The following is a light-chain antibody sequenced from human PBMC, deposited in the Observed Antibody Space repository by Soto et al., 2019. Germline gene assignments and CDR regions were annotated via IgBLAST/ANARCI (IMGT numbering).Light chain of an antibody. V-gene: IGKV3-20*01. CDR1: QTVNNDY. CDR3: QQYGSSPLT. Sequence: ETVLTQSPGTLSLCPGERATLSCRASQTVNNDYLAWYQQTRGLAPRLLIFGASGRATGIPDRFSGSGSGTDFTLTITRLEPEDFAVYYCQQYGSSPLTFGGGTKVEIK. J-gene: IGKJ4*01. CDR2: GAS.